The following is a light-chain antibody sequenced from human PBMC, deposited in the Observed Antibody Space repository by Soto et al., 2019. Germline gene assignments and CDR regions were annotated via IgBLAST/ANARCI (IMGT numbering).Light chain of an antibody. CDR2: WAS. J-gene: IGKJ2*01. V-gene: IGKV4-1*01. CDR3: QQYCSTMYT. Sequence: DIVMTQSPDSLAVSPGERATINCKSSQSVLYSSNNKNYLAWYQHKPGQSPKLLIYWASSREFGVPDRFSGSGSGKDFTLTISSLQPEDVAVDYCQQYCSTMYTFGQGTKLEIK. CDR1: QSVLYSSNNKNY.